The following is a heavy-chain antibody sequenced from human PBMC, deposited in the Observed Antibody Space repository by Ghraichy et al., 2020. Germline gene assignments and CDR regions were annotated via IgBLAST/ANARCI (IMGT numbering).Heavy chain of an antibody. D-gene: IGHD3-22*01. Sequence: GGSLRLSCAASGFTLSSYGMHWVRQATGKALEWVSSIDTTGDIYYSGSVKGRFTISRENAKNSLYLQMNSPRAGDAAVYYCVRVDNSAYDSWGQGTLVTVSS. V-gene: IGHV3-13*01. J-gene: IGHJ5*01. CDR3: VRVDNSAYDS. CDR1: GFTLSSYG. CDR2: IDTTGDI.